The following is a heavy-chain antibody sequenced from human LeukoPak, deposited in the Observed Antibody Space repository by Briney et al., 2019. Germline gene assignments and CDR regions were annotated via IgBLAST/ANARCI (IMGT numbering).Heavy chain of an antibody. CDR2: ISGSGGST. CDR3: AKGAVDIVAISLYYFDY. J-gene: IGHJ4*02. V-gene: IGHV3-23*01. CDR1: GFTFSSYA. D-gene: IGHD5-12*01. Sequence: PGGSLRLSCAASGFTFSSYAMSWVRQAPGKGLEWVSAISGSGGSTYYADSVKGRFTISRDNAKNSLYLQMNSLRAEDTAVYYCAKGAVDIVAISLYYFDYWGQGTLVTVSS.